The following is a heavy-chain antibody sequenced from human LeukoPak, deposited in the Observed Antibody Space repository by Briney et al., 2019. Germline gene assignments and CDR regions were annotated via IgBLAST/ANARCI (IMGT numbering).Heavy chain of an antibody. Sequence: SETLYLTCAVYGGSFSGYYWSWIRQPPGKGLEWIGEINHSGSTNYNPSLKSQVTISVDTSKNQFSLKPSSVTAADTAVYYCARTGGYCSGGSCYGEYFQHWGQGTLVTVSS. CDR1: GGSFSGYY. D-gene: IGHD2-15*01. V-gene: IGHV4-34*01. J-gene: IGHJ1*01. CDR3: ARTGGYCSGGSCYGEYFQH. CDR2: INHSGST.